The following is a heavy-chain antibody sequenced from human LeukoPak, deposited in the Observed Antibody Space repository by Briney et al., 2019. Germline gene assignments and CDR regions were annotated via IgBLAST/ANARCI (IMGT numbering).Heavy chain of an antibody. CDR1: EYTFTGYY. CDR2: INPNSGGT. V-gene: IGHV1-2*02. CDR3: ARWKRIAAAGTDP. D-gene: IGHD6-13*01. Sequence: ASVKVSCKASEYTFTGYYMYWVRQAPGQGLEWMGWINPNSGGTNYAQKFQGRVTMTRDTSISTAYMELSRLRSDDTAVYYCARWKRIAAAGTDPWGQGTLVTVSS. J-gene: IGHJ5*02.